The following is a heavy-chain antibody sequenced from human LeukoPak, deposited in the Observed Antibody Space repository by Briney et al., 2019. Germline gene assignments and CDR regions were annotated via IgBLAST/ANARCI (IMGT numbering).Heavy chain of an antibody. CDR1: GFTFDSYA. Sequence: GGTLRLSCAASGFTFDSYAMTWVRQAPGKGLEWVSTVSASGAGTYFADSVKGRFTISGDNSKNTLYLQMNYLRAEDTAVYYCANNGGVAVAGSFGNWGQGTLVTVSS. D-gene: IGHD6-19*01. CDR2: VSASGAGT. V-gene: IGHV3-23*01. CDR3: ANNGGVAVAGSFGN. J-gene: IGHJ4*02.